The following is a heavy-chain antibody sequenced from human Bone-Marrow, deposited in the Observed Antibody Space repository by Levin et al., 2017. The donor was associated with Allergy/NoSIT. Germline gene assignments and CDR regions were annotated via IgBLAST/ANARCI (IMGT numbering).Heavy chain of an antibody. J-gene: IGHJ6*02. CDR3: TKVYNPTLVRGLMDV. CDR1: GFTFNNYA. V-gene: IGHV3-23*01. CDR2: ISSSRGNT. D-gene: IGHD3-10*01. Sequence: GGSLRLSCAASGFTFNNYAMGWARQAPGRGLEWVATISSSRGNTYYADSVKGRFTISRDNSKNTLYLQMNSLRAEDTALYYCTKVYNPTLVRGLMDVWGQGTSVTVSS.